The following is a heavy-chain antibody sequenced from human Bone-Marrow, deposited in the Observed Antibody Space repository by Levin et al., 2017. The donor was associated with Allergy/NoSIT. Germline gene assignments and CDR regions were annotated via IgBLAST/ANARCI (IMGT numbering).Heavy chain of an antibody. J-gene: IGHJ4*02. CDR2: IYHSGST. D-gene: IGHD3-22*01. Sequence: LRLSCAVSGGSISSGGYSWSWIRQPPGKGLEWIGYIYHSGSTYYNPSLKSRVTISVDRSKNQFSLKLSSVTAADTAVYYCARQGRDYYDSSGYSDYWGQGTLVTVSS. V-gene: IGHV4-30-2*01. CDR1: GGSISSGGYS. CDR3: ARQGRDYYDSSGYSDY.